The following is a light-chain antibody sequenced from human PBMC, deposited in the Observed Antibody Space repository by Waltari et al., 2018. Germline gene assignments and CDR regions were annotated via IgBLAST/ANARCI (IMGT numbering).Light chain of an antibody. J-gene: IGLJ2*01. CDR1: TTNIGTYNL. Sequence: QSALTQPASVSGSLGQSITISCTRSTTNIGTYNLFPWYQHHPGKAPRLVISEGTKRPSGISDRFSGSNSGKTASLTISGLRAEDEAEYYCCSHAGSSVFVFGGGTKLTVL. V-gene: IGLV2-23*03. CDR3: CSHAGSSVFV. CDR2: EGT.